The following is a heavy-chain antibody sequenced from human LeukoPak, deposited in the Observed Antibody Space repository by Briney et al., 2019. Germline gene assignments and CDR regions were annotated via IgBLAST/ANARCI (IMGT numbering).Heavy chain of an antibody. V-gene: IGHV1-69*13. Sequence: ASVKVSCKASGCTFSTYAIRWVRPAPGQGLEWMGGILPICGTANYAPEFQGRVTITAEESPSTAYMELSSLRSEDTAVYYCARSFHSSGWYHDSWGQGALVTVSS. J-gene: IGHJ5*01. CDR1: GCTFSTYA. CDR3: ARSFHSSGWYHDS. D-gene: IGHD6-19*01. CDR2: ILPICGTA.